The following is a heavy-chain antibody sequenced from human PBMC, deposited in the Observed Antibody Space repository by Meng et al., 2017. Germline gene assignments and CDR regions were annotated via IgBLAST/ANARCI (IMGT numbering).Heavy chain of an antibody. CDR3: PRGSSQTTQYYYDSSGYYPI. V-gene: IGHV1-46*01. Sequence: ASVQVSCKASGYTFTSYYMHWVRQAPGQGLEWMGIINPSGGSTSYAQKFQGRVTMTRDTSTSTVYMERSSLRSEDTAVYYCPRGSSQTTQYYYDSSGYYPIWGQGTMVTVSS. D-gene: IGHD3-22*01. CDR2: INPSGGST. CDR1: GYTFTSYY. J-gene: IGHJ3*02.